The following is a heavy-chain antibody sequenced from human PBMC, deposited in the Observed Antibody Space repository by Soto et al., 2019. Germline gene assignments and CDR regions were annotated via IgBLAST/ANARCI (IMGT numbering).Heavy chain of an antibody. CDR2: IHDTETT. Sequence: AETLSHSCIVSDGSIRRHFWIWIRQPPGKGLEWIGYIHDTETTNYNPSLKSRVTMSLDRSKNQFSLQLTSVTAADTAVYYCAGYKIGTIRTYWGQGALVIVS. J-gene: IGHJ4*01. CDR1: DGSIRRHF. CDR3: AGYKIGTIRTY. V-gene: IGHV4-59*08. D-gene: IGHD1-7*01.